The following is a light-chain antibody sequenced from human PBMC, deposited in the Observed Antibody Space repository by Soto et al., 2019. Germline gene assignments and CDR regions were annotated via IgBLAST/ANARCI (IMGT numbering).Light chain of an antibody. CDR2: DVS. J-gene: IGLJ1*01. Sequence: QSALTQPRSVSGSPGQSVTISCTGTSSDVGGYNYVSWYQQHPGKARKLMIYDVSKRPSGVPDRFSGSKSGNTASLTISGLQAEDEADYYCCSYAGSYTSYVFGTGTKLTVL. CDR1: SSDVGGYNY. V-gene: IGLV2-11*01. CDR3: CSYAGSYTSYV.